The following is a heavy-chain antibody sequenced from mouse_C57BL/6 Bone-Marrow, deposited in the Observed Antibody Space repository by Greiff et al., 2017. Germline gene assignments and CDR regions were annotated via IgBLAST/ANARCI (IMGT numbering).Heavy chain of an antibody. CDR1: GFTFSDYG. CDR2: ISSGSSTI. J-gene: IGHJ2*01. Sequence: EVKVVESGGGLVKPGGSLKLSCAASGFTFSDYGMHWVRQAPEKGLEWVAYISSGSSTIYYADTVKGRFTISRDNAKNTLFLQMTSLRSEDTAMYYCARNRRYYFDYWGQGTTLTVSS. CDR3: ARNRRYYFDY. V-gene: IGHV5-17*01. D-gene: IGHD1-1*01.